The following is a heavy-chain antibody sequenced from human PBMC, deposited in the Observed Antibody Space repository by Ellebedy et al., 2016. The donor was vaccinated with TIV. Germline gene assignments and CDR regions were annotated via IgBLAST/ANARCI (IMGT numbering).Heavy chain of an antibody. J-gene: IGHJ5*02. CDR1: GYSFTSYW. CDR3: ARHEFYGDYGNNWFDP. Sequence: GESLKISXKGSGYSFTSYWISWVRQMPGKGLEWMGRIDPSDSYTNYSPSFQGHVTISADKSISTAYLQWSSLKASDTAMYYCARHEFYGDYGNNWFDPWGQGTLVTVSS. D-gene: IGHD4-17*01. CDR2: IDPSDSYT. V-gene: IGHV5-10-1*01.